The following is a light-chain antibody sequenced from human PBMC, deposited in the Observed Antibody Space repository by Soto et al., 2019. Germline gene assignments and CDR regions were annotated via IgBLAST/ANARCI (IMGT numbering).Light chain of an antibody. CDR1: QSISRW. J-gene: IGKJ1*01. CDR2: VAS. V-gene: IGKV1-39*01. Sequence: DNKITNSPSTLSASVGDRVTITCRASQSISRWLAWYQQRPGKAPKLLIYVASSLQGGVPSRFSGSGSGTDFTLTIGSLQPDDFATYFCQQSDSTPPWTFGQGTKV. CDR3: QQSDSTPPWT.